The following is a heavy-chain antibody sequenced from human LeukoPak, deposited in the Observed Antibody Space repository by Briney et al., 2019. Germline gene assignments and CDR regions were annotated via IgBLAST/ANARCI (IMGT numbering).Heavy chain of an antibody. CDR2: IKQDESER. D-gene: IGHD5-24*01. J-gene: IGHJ3*01. V-gene: IGHV3-7*01. CDR1: GFSFSSYW. CDR3: ARVLRWLQNEGAFDL. Sequence: PGGSLRLSCEGSGFSFSSYWMTWVRQSPGKGPEWVANIKQDESERYTVDSVKGRFTVSRDNAKNSLYLQMNSLRAEDTAVYYCARVLRWLQNEGAFDLWGQGTMVTVSS.